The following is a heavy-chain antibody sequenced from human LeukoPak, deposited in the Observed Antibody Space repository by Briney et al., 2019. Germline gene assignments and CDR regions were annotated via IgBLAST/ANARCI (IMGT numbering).Heavy chain of an antibody. CDR1: GFTFSSYA. J-gene: IGHJ4*02. Sequence: PGGSLRLSCAASGFTFSSYAMSWVRQAPGKGLEWVSAISGSGGSTYYADSVEGRFTISRDNSKNTLYLQTNSLRAEDTAVYYCATRPVYYYDSSGYHPFDYWGQGTLVTVSS. D-gene: IGHD3-22*01. CDR2: ISGSGGST. CDR3: ATRPVYYYDSSGYHPFDY. V-gene: IGHV3-23*01.